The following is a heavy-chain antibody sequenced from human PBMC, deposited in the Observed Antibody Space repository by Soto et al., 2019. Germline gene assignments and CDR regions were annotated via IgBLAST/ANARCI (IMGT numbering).Heavy chain of an antibody. J-gene: IGHJ3*02. CDR2: IYNGGGT. CDR1: VFTVSSKY. Sequence: LRLSFAASVFTVSSKYMSWVRQAPGKGLEWVSVIYNGGGTYYADSLKGRFTISRDNSKNTLYLQMNSLRAEDTAVYYCAKVLSGSWNDAFDIWGQATMVTVSS. D-gene: IGHD6-13*01. V-gene: IGHV3-53*05. CDR3: AKVLSGSWNDAFDI.